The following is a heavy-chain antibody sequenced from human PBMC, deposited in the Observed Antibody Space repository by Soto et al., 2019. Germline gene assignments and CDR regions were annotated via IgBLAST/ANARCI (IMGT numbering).Heavy chain of an antibody. V-gene: IGHV3-48*01. CDR2: ISTSGSTT. CDR1: GFTFSTYS. D-gene: IGHD2-15*01. J-gene: IGHJ3*02. Sequence: EVQLVESGGGLVQPGGSLRLSCAASGFTFSTYSMNWVRQAPGKGLEWLSYISTSGSTTYYADAVKGRFTTSRDNAKKSLYLQMSSLRAEDSAVYYCTREFPIYCGEAAGPFDIWGQGTMVTVSS. CDR3: TREFPIYCGEAAGPFDI.